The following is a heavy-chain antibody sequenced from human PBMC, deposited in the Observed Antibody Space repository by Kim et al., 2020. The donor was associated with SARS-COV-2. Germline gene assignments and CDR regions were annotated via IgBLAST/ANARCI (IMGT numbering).Heavy chain of an antibody. CDR1: GGSISSSSYY. J-gene: IGHJ6*01. D-gene: IGHD6-13*01. CDR2: IYYSGST. CDR3: ARDRAAAGPGYYGMDV. Sequence: SETLSLTCTVSGGSISSSSYYWGWIRQPPGKGLEWIGSIYYSGSTYYNPSLKSRVTISVDTSKNQFSLKLSSVTAADTAVYYCARDRAAAGPGYYGMDV. V-gene: IGHV4-39*07.